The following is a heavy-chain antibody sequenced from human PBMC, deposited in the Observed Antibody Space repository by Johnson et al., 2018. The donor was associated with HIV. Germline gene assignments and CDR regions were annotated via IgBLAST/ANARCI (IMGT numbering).Heavy chain of an antibody. CDR3: AREEGNYILTRGDAFDI. J-gene: IGHJ3*02. CDR1: GFTFSDYY. CDR2: ISSSGSNI. Sequence: QVQLVESGGGLVKPGGSLRLSCAPSGFTFSDYYMSWMRQAPGQGLEWVSYISSSGSNIYKADSVKGRFTISRDNAKNSLYLQMNSLSAEDTAVYYCAREEGNYILTRGDAFDIWGQGTMVTVSS. D-gene: IGHD3-9*01. V-gene: IGHV3-11*04.